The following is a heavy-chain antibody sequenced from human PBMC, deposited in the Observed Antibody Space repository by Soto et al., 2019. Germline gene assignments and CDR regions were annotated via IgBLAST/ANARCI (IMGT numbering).Heavy chain of an antibody. CDR2: ISSSTSHT. J-gene: IGHJ4*02. Sequence: GGSLRLSCAGSGFTFSGYSFHWVRLAPGKGLEWVSYISSSTSHTNYADSVKGRFTISRDNAKNSLFLQMNSLRAEDTAVYYCARGRGAAADYFDFWGQGTLVTVSS. CDR1: GFTFSGYS. V-gene: IGHV3-21*05. D-gene: IGHD2-2*01. CDR3: ARGRGAAADYFDF.